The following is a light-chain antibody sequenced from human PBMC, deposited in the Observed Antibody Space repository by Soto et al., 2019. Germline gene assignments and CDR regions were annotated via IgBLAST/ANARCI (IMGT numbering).Light chain of an antibody. Sequence: QSVLTQPASVSGSPGQSITISCTGTNSDVGGYNTVSWYQQHPGKAPKLMIYEVSNRPSGVSDRFSGSRSGNTATLIISGLQAEDEADYYCSSYATSSPYVFGGGTKVTVL. CDR3: SSYATSSPYV. V-gene: IGLV2-14*03. CDR1: NSDVGGYNT. CDR2: EVS. J-gene: IGLJ1*01.